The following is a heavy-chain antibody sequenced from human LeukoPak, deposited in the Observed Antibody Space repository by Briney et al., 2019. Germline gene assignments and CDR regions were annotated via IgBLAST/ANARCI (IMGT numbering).Heavy chain of an antibody. J-gene: IGHJ4*02. CDR1: GFTFSSYA. V-gene: IGHV3-23*01. CDR2: ISGSGGST. D-gene: IGHD3-10*01. CDR3: ANIPDQVTMVRGVIIDTDY. Sequence: GGSLRLSCAASGFTFSSYAMSWVRQAPGKGLEWVSAISGSGGSTYYADSVKGGFTISRDNSKNTLYLQMNSLRAEDTAVYYCANIPDQVTMVRGVIIDTDYWGQGTLVTVSS.